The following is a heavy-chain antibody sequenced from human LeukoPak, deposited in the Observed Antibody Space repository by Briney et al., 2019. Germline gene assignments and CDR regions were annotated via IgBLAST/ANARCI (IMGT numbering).Heavy chain of an antibody. CDR1: GITLSNYG. V-gene: IGHV3-23*01. J-gene: IGHJ4*02. Sequence: GGSLRLSCAVSGITLSNYGMSWVRQAPGKGLEWVAGISDSGGSTKYADSVKGRFTISRDNPKNTLYLQMNSLRVEDTAVCFCAKRGVVIRVILVGFHKQAYYFDSWGQGALVTVSS. CDR3: AKRGVVIRVILVGFHKQAYYFDS. D-gene: IGHD3-22*01. CDR2: ISDSGGST.